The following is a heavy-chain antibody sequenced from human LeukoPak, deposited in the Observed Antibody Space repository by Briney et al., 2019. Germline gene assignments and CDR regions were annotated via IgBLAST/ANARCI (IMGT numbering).Heavy chain of an antibody. Sequence: GGSLRLSCAASGFTFSSYSMNWVRQAPGKGLEWVSAISGSGGSTYYADSVKGRFTISRDNSKNTLYLQMNSLRAEDTAVYYCAKVGDTAMVRGYYYYMDVWGKGTTVTISS. J-gene: IGHJ6*03. CDR2: ISGSGGST. V-gene: IGHV3-23*01. CDR1: GFTFSSYS. CDR3: AKVGDTAMVRGYYYYMDV. D-gene: IGHD5-18*01.